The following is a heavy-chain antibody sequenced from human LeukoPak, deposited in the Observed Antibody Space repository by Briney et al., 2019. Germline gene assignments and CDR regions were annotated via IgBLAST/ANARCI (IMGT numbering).Heavy chain of an antibody. Sequence: SSETLSLTCTVSGGSISSSGHYWGWIRQPPGEGLEWVGSIYHSGSTYYNPSLKSRVTISVDTSKNQFSLKLSSVTAADTAVYYCARHQGLAWSGYYMGYWGQGSLVTVSA. CDR2: IYHSGST. CDR1: GGSISSSGHY. V-gene: IGHV4-39*01. J-gene: IGHJ4*02. D-gene: IGHD3-3*01. CDR3: ARHQGLAWSGYYMGY.